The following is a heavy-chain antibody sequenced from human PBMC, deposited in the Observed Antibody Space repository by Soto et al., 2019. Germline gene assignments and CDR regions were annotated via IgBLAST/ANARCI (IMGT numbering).Heavy chain of an antibody. CDR1: GYSFTSYW. Sequence: PGESLKISCKGSGYSFTSYWIGWVRQMPGKGLEWMGIIYPGDSDTRYSPSFQGQVTISADKSISTAYLQWSSLKASDTAMYYCARQVTTGTTYYYYYGMDVWGQGTTVTSP. J-gene: IGHJ6*02. CDR3: ARQVTTGTTYYYYYGMDV. CDR2: IYPGDSDT. D-gene: IGHD1-1*01. V-gene: IGHV5-51*01.